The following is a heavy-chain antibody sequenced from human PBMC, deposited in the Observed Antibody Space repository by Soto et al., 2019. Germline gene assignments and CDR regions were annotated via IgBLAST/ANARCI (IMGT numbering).Heavy chain of an antibody. Sequence: ASVKVSCKAPGYTFTSYYMHWVRQAPGQGLEWMGIINPSGGSTSYAQKFQGRVTMTRDTSTSTVYMELSSLRSEDTAVYYCARDVVFIVVVPAATNWLDPCTKGTLVTV. CDR1: GYTFTSYY. J-gene: IGHJ5*02. CDR3: ARDVVFIVVVPAATNWLDP. CDR2: INPSGGST. V-gene: IGHV1-46*03. D-gene: IGHD2-2*01.